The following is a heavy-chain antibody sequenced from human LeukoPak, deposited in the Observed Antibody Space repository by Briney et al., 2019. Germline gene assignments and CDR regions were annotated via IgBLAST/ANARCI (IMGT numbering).Heavy chain of an antibody. D-gene: IGHD3-10*01. CDR3: VRVRYFGSGSYQVGDY. V-gene: IGHV3-7*03. CDR2: MNEDGSKK. Sequence: GGSLRLSCSASGFTFSSYWMSWVRQAPEKGLEWVANMNEDGSKKYYADSVRGRFTISRDNAKNSLYLQMNSLRAEDTAVYYCVRVRYFGSGSYQVGDYWGQGSLVTVSS. J-gene: IGHJ4*02. CDR1: GFTFSSYW.